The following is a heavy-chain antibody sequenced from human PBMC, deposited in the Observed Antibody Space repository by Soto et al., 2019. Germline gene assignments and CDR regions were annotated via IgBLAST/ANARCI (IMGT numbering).Heavy chain of an antibody. Sequence: QVQLVQSGAEVKKPGSSVKVSCKASGGTFSSYAISWVRQAPGQGLEWMGGIIPIFGTANYAQKFQGRVTITADESTSTAYMELSSLRSEDTAVYYCERDLSIAARPGNAHYGMDVWGQGTTVTVSS. CDR3: ERDLSIAARPGNAHYGMDV. V-gene: IGHV1-69*01. CDR1: GGTFSSYA. J-gene: IGHJ6*02. CDR2: IIPIFGTA. D-gene: IGHD6-6*01.